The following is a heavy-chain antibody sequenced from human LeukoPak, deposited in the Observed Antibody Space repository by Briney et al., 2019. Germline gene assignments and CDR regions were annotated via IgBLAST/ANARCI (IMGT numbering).Heavy chain of an antibody. CDR2: VDPEDGET. Sequence: ASVKVSRKVSGYTFTDYYMHWVQQAPGKGLEWMGLVDPEDGETIYAEKFQGRVTITADTSTDTAYMELSSLRSEDTAVYYCATDRRSSGYYGAFDIWGQGTMVTVSS. CDR1: GYTFTDYY. D-gene: IGHD3-22*01. CDR3: ATDRRSSGYYGAFDI. V-gene: IGHV1-69-2*01. J-gene: IGHJ3*02.